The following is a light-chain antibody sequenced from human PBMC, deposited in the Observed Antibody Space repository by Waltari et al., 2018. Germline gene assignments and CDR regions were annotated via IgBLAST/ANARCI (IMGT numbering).Light chain of an antibody. CDR3: QHYVRLPVT. CDR2: GAS. Sequence: EIVLTQSPGTLSLSPGEIATLSCRASQSVSRTLAWYQQKPGQAPRLLIYGASTRATGMPERFSGGGSGTDFSLTISRLEPEDFAVYYCQHYVRLPVTFGQGTKVEIK. V-gene: IGKV3-20*01. J-gene: IGKJ1*01. CDR1: QSVSRT.